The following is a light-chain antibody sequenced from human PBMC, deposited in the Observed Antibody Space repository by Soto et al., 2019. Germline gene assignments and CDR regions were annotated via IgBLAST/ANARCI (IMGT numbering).Light chain of an antibody. CDR3: SSCTSSSTPVV. CDR2: DVA. V-gene: IGLV2-14*03. CDR1: SSDIGGYNC. J-gene: IGLJ2*01. Sequence: QSALTQPASVSGSPGQSIAISCTGTSSDIGGYNCVSWYQQHPGKAPKLMIYDVASRPSGISNRFSGSKSGNTASPTISGLQAEDEADYYCSSCTSSSTPVVFGGGTKLTVL.